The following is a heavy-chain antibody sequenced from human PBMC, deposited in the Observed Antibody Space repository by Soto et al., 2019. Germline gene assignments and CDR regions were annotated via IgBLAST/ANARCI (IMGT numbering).Heavy chain of an antibody. Sequence: QVQLVESGGGVVQPGRSLRLSCAASGFTFSSYGMHWVRQAPGKGLEWVAVISYDGSNKYYADSVKGRFTISRDNSKNTLYLQMNSLRAEDTAVYYCAKDFRGFVVVPAAMVRWFDPWGQGTLVTVSS. CDR3: AKDFRGFVVVPAAMVRWFDP. J-gene: IGHJ5*02. CDR2: ISYDGSNK. CDR1: GFTFSSYG. V-gene: IGHV3-30*18. D-gene: IGHD2-2*01.